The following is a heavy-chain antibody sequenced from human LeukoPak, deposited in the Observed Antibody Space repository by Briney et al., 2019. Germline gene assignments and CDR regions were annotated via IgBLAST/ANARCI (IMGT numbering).Heavy chain of an antibody. J-gene: IGHJ5*02. CDR1: GGSISSSSYY. Sequence: SETLSLTCTVSGGSISSSSYYWGWIRQPPGKGLEWIGSIYYSGSTYYNPSLKSRVTISVDTSKNQFSLQLNSVTPEDTAVYYCARGYNWFDPWGQGTLVTVSS. CDR2: IYYSGST. V-gene: IGHV4-39*01. CDR3: ARGYNWFDP.